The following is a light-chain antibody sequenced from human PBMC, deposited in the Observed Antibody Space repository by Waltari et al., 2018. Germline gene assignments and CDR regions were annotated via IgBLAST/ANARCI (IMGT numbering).Light chain of an antibody. CDR2: EGS. V-gene: IGLV2-23*01. Sequence: QSALTQPAPVSGSPGQSITIPCTGTSSDVGSYNLVSWYQQHPGKAPKLMIYEGSKRPSGVSNRFSGSKSGNTASLTISGLQAEDEADYYCCSYAGSSWVFGGGTKLTVL. CDR3: CSYAGSSWV. CDR1: SSDVGSYNL. J-gene: IGLJ3*02.